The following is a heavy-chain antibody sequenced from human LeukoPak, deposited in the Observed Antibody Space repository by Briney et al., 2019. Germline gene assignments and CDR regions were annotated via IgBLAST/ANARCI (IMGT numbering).Heavy chain of an antibody. V-gene: IGHV1-18*01. CDR2: ISAYNGNT. Sequence: ASVKVSCKASGYTFTSYGISWVRQAPGQGLEWMGWISAYNGNTNYAQKLQGRVTMTTDTSTSTAYMELRSLRSDDTAVYYCARAVAGLYYYYYYYMDVWGKGTTVTISS. D-gene: IGHD6-19*01. J-gene: IGHJ6*03. CDR3: ARAVAGLYYYYYYYMDV. CDR1: GYTFTSYG.